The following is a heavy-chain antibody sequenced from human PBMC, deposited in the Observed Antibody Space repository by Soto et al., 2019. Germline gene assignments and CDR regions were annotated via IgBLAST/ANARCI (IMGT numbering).Heavy chain of an antibody. V-gene: IGHV1-3*01. J-gene: IGHJ5*02. CDR1: GYTFTSYA. Sequence: ASVKVSCKASGYTFTSYAMHWVRQAPGQRLEWMGWINAGNGNTKYSQKFQGRVTITRDTSASTAYMELSSLRSEDTAVYYCARESRGWYVVRNWFDPWGQGTLVTVSS. CDR2: INAGNGNT. CDR3: ARESRGWYVVRNWFDP. D-gene: IGHD6-19*01.